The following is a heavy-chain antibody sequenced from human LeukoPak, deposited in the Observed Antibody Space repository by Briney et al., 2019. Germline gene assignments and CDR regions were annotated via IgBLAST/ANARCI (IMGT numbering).Heavy chain of an antibody. CDR1: GFTFSTYW. J-gene: IGHJ4*02. Sequence: GGSLRLSCAASGFTFSTYWMEWVRQAPGQGLEWVSRINDDGSSTVYADSVKGRFTVSRDNAKNTLYLQMNSLRAEGTAVYYCAKDGNEYVSYFAYWGQGALVTVSS. CDR3: AKDGNEYVSYFAY. D-gene: IGHD3-16*01. CDR2: INDDGSST. V-gene: IGHV3-74*01.